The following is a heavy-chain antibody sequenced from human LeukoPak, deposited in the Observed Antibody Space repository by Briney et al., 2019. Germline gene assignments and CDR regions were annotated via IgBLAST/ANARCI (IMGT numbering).Heavy chain of an antibody. J-gene: IGHJ4*02. V-gene: IGHV3-48*04. Sequence: GGSLRLSCAASGFTFSSYSMNWVRQAPGKGLEWVSYISSSGNIIYCADSVQGRFTIPRDNAKSSLYLQMSSLRAEDTAVYYCAGDAMGPGLAGYWGQGTLVTVSS. CDR2: ISSSGNII. CDR3: AGDAMGPGLAGY. CDR1: GFTFSSYS. D-gene: IGHD3/OR15-3a*01.